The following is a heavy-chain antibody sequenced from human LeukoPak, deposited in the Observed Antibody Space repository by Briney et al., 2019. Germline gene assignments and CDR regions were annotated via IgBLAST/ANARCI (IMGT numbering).Heavy chain of an antibody. V-gene: IGHV3-48*03. CDR2: LSSSGSTI. CDR3: ARDPPYYYDSSGYFDY. D-gene: IGHD3-22*01. CDR1: GFTFIIYE. J-gene: IGHJ4*02. Sequence: GGSLRLSFAPSGFTFIIYEMNLVRQALGCGGVLVSHLSSSGSTIYYADSVKGRFTISRDNAKNSLYLQMNSLRAEDTAVYYCARDPPYYYDSSGYFDYWGQGTLVTVSS.